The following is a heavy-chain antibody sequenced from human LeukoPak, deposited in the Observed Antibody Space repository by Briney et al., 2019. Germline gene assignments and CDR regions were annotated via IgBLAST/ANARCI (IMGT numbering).Heavy chain of an antibody. D-gene: IGHD4-11*01. CDR1: GGTFSSYA. CDR2: IIPIFGTA. Sequence: ASVKVSCKASGGTFSSYAISWVRQAPGQGLEWMGGIIPIFGTANYAQKFQGRVTITADESTSTAYMELSSLRSEDTAVYYCARDLHDYSNYWFDPWSQGTLVTVSS. CDR3: ARDLHDYSNYWFDP. J-gene: IGHJ5*02. V-gene: IGHV1-69*13.